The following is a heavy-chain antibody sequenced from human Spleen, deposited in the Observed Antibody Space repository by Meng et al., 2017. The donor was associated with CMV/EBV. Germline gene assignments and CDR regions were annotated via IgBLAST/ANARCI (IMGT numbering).Heavy chain of an antibody. D-gene: IGHD3-3*01. J-gene: IGHJ6*02. Sequence: GESLKISCAASGFTFSSYAMSWVRQAPGKGLEWVSVIYSGGSSTYYADSVKGRFTISRDNSKNTLYLQMNSLRAEDTAVYYCAKQVDFSLLDVWGQGTTVTVSS. V-gene: IGHV3-23*03. CDR2: IYSGGSST. CDR3: AKQVDFSLLDV. CDR1: GFTFSSYA.